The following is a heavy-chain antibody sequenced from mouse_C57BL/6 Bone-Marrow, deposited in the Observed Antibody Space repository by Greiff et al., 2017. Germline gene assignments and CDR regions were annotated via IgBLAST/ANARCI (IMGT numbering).Heavy chain of an antibody. CDR1: GYTFTSYW. CDR2: IDPNSGGT. CDR3: AHGNYFYWYFAV. V-gene: IGHV1-72*01. J-gene: IGHJ1*03. D-gene: IGHD2-1*01. Sequence: QVQLKQPGAELVKPGASVKLSCKASGYTFTSYWMHWVKQRPGRGLEWIGRIDPNSGGTKYNEKFKSKATLTVDKPSSTAYMQLSSLTSEDSAVYYCAHGNYFYWYFAVWGTGTTVTVFS.